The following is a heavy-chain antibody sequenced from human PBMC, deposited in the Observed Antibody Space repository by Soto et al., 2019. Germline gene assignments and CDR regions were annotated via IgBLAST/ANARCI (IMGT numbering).Heavy chain of an antibody. CDR3: ALLYFTNGVCYTGYMDV. V-gene: IGHV4-39*01. CDR2: IYYSGST. Sequence: SETLSLTCTVSGGSISSSSYYWGWIRQPPGKGLEWIGSIYYSGSTYYNPSLKSRVTISVDTSKNQFSLKLSSVTAADTAVYYCALLYFTNGVCYTGYMDVWGKGTTVNVSS. D-gene: IGHD2-8*01. J-gene: IGHJ6*03. CDR1: GGSISSSSYY.